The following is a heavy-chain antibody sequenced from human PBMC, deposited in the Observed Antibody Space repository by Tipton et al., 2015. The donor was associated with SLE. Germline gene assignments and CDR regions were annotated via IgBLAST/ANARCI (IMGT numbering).Heavy chain of an antibody. CDR2: INHSGST. Sequence: LRLSCTVSGGSISSHYWSWIRQPPGKGLEWIGEINHSGSTNYNPSLKSRVTISVDTSKNQFSLKLSSVTAADTAVYYCARAGGAFDIWGQGTMVTVSS. CDR1: GGSISSHY. D-gene: IGHD3-10*01. V-gene: IGHV4-34*01. CDR3: ARAGGAFDI. J-gene: IGHJ3*02.